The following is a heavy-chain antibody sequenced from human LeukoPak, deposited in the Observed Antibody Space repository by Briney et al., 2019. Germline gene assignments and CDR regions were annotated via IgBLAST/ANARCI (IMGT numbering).Heavy chain of an antibody. CDR3: ARDILTGIAAAGSNWFDP. D-gene: IGHD6-13*01. V-gene: IGHV1-69*13. J-gene: IGHJ5*02. Sequence: VASVKVSCKASGGTFSSYAISWVRQAPGQGLEWMGGIIPIFGTANYAQKFQGRVTITADESTSTAYMELSSLRSEDTAVYYCARDILTGIAAAGSNWFDPWGQGTLVTVSS. CDR2: IIPIFGTA. CDR1: GGTFSSYA.